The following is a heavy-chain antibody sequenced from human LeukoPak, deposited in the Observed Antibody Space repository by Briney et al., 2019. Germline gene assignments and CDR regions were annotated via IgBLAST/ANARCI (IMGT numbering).Heavy chain of an antibody. CDR2: ISSNGGST. D-gene: IGHD3-3*01. Sequence: LTGGSLRLSCAASGFTFSSYAMHWVRQAPGKGLEYVSAISSNGGSTYYANSVKGRFTISRDNSKNTLYLQMGSLRAEDMAVYYCARDQLRFLEWSEGAFDIWGQGTMVTVSS. CDR3: ARDQLRFLEWSEGAFDI. J-gene: IGHJ3*02. V-gene: IGHV3-64*01. CDR1: GFTFSSYA.